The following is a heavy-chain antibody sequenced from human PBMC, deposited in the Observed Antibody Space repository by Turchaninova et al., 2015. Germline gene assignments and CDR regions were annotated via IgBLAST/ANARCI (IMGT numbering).Heavy chain of an antibody. J-gene: IGHJ5*02. D-gene: IGHD6-13*01. CDR2: IYHRGVT. Sequence: QAQLQESGPGLVKPSETPSLTCAVSGYPISHDYYWDWIRQPPGKGLEWIGKIYHRGVTYYNPSLESRVTISVDTSKNQLSLKLTSVTAADTAIYYCARRGAVGSLTWFDPWGQGILVTVSS. CDR1: GYPISHDYY. CDR3: ARRGAVGSLTWFDP. V-gene: IGHV4-38-2*01.